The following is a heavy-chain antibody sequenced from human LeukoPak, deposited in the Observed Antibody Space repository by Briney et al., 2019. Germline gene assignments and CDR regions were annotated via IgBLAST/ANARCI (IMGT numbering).Heavy chain of an antibody. V-gene: IGHV3-48*01. Sequence: GGSLRLSCAASGFTFSSYSMNWVRQAPGKGLEWVSYISSSSSTIYYADSVKGRFTISRDNAKNTLYLQMNSLRAEDTAVYYCARDRGYGDYYYYMDVWGKGTTVTVSS. CDR2: ISSSSSTI. D-gene: IGHD3-10*01. CDR3: ARDRGYGDYYYYMDV. CDR1: GFTFSSYS. J-gene: IGHJ6*03.